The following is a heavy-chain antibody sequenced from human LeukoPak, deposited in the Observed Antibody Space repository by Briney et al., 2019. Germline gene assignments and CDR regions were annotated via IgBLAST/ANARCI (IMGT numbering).Heavy chain of an antibody. J-gene: IGHJ5*02. CDR2: IYYSGST. V-gene: IGHV4-39*01. Sequence: PSETLSLTCTVSGGSISSSSYYWGWIRQPPGKGLEWIGSIYYSGSTYYNPSLKSRVTISVDTSKNQFSLKLSSVTAADTAVYYCARGRYFASGNYYRGWFDPWGQGSLVTVSS. CDR1: GGSISSSSYY. CDR3: ARGRYFASGNYYRGWFDP. D-gene: IGHD3-10*01.